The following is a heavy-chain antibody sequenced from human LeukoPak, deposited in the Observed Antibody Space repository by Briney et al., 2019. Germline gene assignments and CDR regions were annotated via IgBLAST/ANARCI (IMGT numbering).Heavy chain of an antibody. CDR1: GFTFTAYW. CDR2: ISQDGTET. D-gene: IGHD4-11*01. CDR3: TNGIYRTSY. V-gene: IGHV3-7*01. J-gene: IGHJ4*02. Sequence: PGGSLRLSCATSGFTFTAYWMTWVRQAPGKGLQWVAHISQDGTETYFLDSVRGRFTISRDNAKNSLYLQMNSLRVEDTSVYYCTNGIYRTSYWGQGTLVTLSS.